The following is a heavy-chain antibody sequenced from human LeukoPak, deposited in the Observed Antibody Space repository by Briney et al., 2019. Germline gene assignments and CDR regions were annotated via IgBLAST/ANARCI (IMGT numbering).Heavy chain of an antibody. J-gene: IGHJ3*02. CDR2: IYYTGTT. Sequence: PSETLSLTCTVSGGSISSYYWSWIRQPPGKGLEWIGYIYYTGTTYYNPSLKSRVTISVDTSKNQFSLKLSSVTAADTAVYYCARAVREWLEDAFDIWGQGTMVTVSS. D-gene: IGHD3-3*01. CDR3: ARAVREWLEDAFDI. CDR1: GGSISSYY. V-gene: IGHV4-59*12.